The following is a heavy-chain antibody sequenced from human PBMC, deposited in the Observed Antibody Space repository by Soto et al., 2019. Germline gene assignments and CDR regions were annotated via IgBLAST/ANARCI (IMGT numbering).Heavy chain of an antibody. Sequence: EGSLRLSCTTSGFTFSSYAIYWVRQDPGTGLDWVSAITGSGASTYYADSVRGRFTISRDNCKNTVFLQISSLRAEDTAIYYCAKDHQGGGFASYGMGVWGQGTTVTVSS. CDR1: GFTFSSYA. J-gene: IGHJ6*02. V-gene: IGHV3-23*01. D-gene: IGHD1-26*01. CDR2: ITGSGAST. CDR3: AKDHQGGGFASYGMGV.